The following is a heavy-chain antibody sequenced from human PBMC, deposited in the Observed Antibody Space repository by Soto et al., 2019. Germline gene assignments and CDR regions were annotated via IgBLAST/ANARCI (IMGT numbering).Heavy chain of an antibody. CDR3: ARVGYDYVWGSYRPGGLDY. Sequence: GASVKVSCKASGGTFSSYAISWVRQAPGQGLEWMGGIIPIFGTANYAQRFQGRVTITADESTSTAYMELSSLRSEDTAVYYCARVGYDYVWGSYRPGGLDYWGQGTLVTVS. CDR2: IIPIFGTA. J-gene: IGHJ4*02. V-gene: IGHV1-69*13. CDR1: GGTFSSYA. D-gene: IGHD3-16*02.